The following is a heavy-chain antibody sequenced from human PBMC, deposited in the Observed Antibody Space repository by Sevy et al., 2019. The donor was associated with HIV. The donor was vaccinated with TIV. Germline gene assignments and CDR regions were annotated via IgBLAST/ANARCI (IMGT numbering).Heavy chain of an antibody. Sequence: GGSLRLSCTASRFTFSDYGMHWVRQAPGKGLVWVAFIWYDGTDKYYADSVEGRFTISRDNSENKLFLQMNSLRPEDTAVYYCTKNTAAAGVGGFDYWGRGTMVTVSS. CDR1: RFTFSDYG. J-gene: IGHJ4*02. CDR2: IWYDGTDK. V-gene: IGHV3-30*02. D-gene: IGHD6-13*01. CDR3: TKNTAAAGVGGFDY.